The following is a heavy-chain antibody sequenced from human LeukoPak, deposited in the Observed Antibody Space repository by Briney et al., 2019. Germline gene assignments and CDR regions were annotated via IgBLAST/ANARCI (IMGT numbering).Heavy chain of an antibody. Sequence: GGSLRLSCAASGFTFSSYSMNWVRQAPGKGLEWVSYISSSSSTIYYADSVKGRFTISRDNAKNSLYLQMNSLRAEDTAVYDCARSALWCGGDCPGWFDPWGQGTLVTVSS. D-gene: IGHD2-21*02. CDR3: ARSALWCGGDCPGWFDP. CDR1: GFTFSSYS. J-gene: IGHJ5*02. CDR2: ISSSSSTI. V-gene: IGHV3-48*01.